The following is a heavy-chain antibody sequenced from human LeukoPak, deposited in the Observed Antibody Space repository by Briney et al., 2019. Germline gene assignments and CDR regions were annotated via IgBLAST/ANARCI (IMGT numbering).Heavy chain of an antibody. D-gene: IGHD4-11*01. CDR2: IYYSGST. CDR1: GGSISTGGYY. CDR3: ARGGTPYSNPYNWFDP. V-gene: IGHV4-31*03. J-gene: IGHJ5*02. Sequence: SETLSLTCTVSGGSISTGGYYWSWIRQHPGKGLEWIGYIYYSGSTYYNPSLKSRVAISVDTSKNQFSLKLSSVTAADTAVYYCARGGTPYSNPYNWFDPWGQGTLVTVSS.